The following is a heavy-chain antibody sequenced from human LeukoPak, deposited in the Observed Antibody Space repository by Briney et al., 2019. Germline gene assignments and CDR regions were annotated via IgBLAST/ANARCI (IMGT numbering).Heavy chain of an antibody. CDR3: ARGHYDILTGPLNNWFDP. CDR2: IYYSGST. Sequence: PSETLSLTCAVYGGSFSGYYWSWIRQPPGKGLEWIGYIYYSGSTNYNPSHKSRVTISVDTSKNQFSLKLSSVTAADTAVYYCARGHYDILTGPLNNWFDPWGQGTLVTVSS. D-gene: IGHD3-9*01. V-gene: IGHV4-59*01. J-gene: IGHJ5*02. CDR1: GGSFSGYY.